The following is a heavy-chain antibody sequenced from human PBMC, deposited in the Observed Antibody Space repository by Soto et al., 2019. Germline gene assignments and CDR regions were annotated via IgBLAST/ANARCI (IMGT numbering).Heavy chain of an antibody. CDR1: GYTFTSYG. D-gene: IGHD4-17*01. Sequence: QVQLVQSGAEVKKPGASVKVSCKASGYTFTSYGISWVRQAPGQGLEWMGWISAYNGNTNYAQKLQGRVTMTADTSTSTAYMELRSLRSDDTAVYYCAIETIDYGGNPRLDYWGQGTLVTVSS. V-gene: IGHV1-18*01. CDR3: AIETIDYGGNPRLDY. CDR2: ISAYNGNT. J-gene: IGHJ4*02.